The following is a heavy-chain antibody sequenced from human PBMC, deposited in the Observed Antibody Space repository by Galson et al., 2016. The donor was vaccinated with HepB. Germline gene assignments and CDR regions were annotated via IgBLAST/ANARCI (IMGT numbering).Heavy chain of an antibody. CDR3: ARENFWKLDQ. CDR2: IRADGTAN. J-gene: IGHJ5*02. CDR1: GFSFSSYW. V-gene: IGHV3-7*03. Sequence: SLRLSCAASGFSFSSYWMAWVRQAPGKGLEWVGNIRADGTANDYVGSVKGRFTMSRDNAKKSLFLQMTSLRVEDTAVYYCARENFWKLDQWGQGTLVTVSS. D-gene: IGHD3-3*01.